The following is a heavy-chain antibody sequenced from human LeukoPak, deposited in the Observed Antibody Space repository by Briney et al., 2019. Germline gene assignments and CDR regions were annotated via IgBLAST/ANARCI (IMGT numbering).Heavy chain of an antibody. V-gene: IGHV3-49*04. D-gene: IGHD3-22*01. Sequence: GGSLRLSCTASGFTFGDYAMSWARQAPGKGLEWVGFIRSKAYGGATEYAASVKGRFSISRDDSKSIAYLQVNSLKTEDTAVYYCTRDRYYYDSSGYYGFDSWGKGTLDPVSS. J-gene: IGHJ4*02. CDR2: IRSKAYGGAT. CDR1: GFTFGDYA. CDR3: TRDRYYYDSSGYYGFDS.